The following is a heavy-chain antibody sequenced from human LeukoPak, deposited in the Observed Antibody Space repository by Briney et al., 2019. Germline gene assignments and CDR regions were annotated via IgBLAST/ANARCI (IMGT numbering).Heavy chain of an antibody. CDR3: AKGPGRGTPDAFDI. J-gene: IGHJ3*02. V-gene: IGHV3-21*01. CDR1: GFTFSSYS. D-gene: IGHD3-10*01. CDR2: ISSSSSYI. Sequence: GGSLRLSCAASGFTFSSYSMNWVRQAPGKGLEWVSSISSSSSYIYYADSVKGRFTIPRDNAKNSLYMQMNSLRAEDTAVYYCAKGPGRGTPDAFDIWGQGTMVTVSS.